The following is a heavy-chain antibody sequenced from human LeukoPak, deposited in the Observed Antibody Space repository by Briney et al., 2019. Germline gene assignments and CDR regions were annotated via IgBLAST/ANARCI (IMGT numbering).Heavy chain of an antibody. CDR1: GYTFTSYA. CDR3: ARVRTMVRGVFSGWFDP. CDR2: INTNTGNP. Sequence: GASVKVSCKASGYTFTSYAMNWVRQAPGQGLEWMGWINTNTGNPTYAQGFTGRFVFSLDTSVSTAYLQISSLKAEDTAVYYCARVRTMVRGVFSGWFDPWGQGTLVTVSS. J-gene: IGHJ5*02. D-gene: IGHD3-10*01. V-gene: IGHV7-4-1*02.